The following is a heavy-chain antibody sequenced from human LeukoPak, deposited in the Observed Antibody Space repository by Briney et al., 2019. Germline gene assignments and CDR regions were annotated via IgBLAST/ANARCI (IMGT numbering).Heavy chain of an antibody. CDR3: ARLDSGGYGVFDI. D-gene: IGHD6-19*01. Sequence: PSETLSLTCTVSGGSISSYYWTWMRQPPGKGLEWLGYIYYSGSTNYNPSLKSRVTISVDTSKNQLSLKLSSMTAADTAMYYCARLDSGGYGVFDIWGQGTMVTVSS. CDR2: IYYSGST. J-gene: IGHJ3*02. V-gene: IGHV4-59*08. CDR1: GGSISSYY.